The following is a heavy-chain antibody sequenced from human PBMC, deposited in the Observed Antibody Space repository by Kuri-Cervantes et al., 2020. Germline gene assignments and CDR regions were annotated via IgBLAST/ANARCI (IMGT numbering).Heavy chain of an antibody. V-gene: IGHV3-66*01. CDR1: GFTVSSNY. D-gene: IGHD3-10*01. CDR2: IYSGGST. J-gene: IGHJ3*02. Sequence: GGSLRLSCAASGFTVSSNYMSWVRQAPGKGLEWVSVIYSGGSTYYADSVKGRFTISRDNSKITLYLQMNSLRAEDTAVYYCNYYGSGSYFSDAFDIWGQGTMVTVSS. CDR3: NYYGSGSYFSDAFDI.